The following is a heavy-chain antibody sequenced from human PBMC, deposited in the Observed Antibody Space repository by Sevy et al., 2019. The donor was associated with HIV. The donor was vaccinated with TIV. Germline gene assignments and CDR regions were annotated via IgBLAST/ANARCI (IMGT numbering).Heavy chain of an antibody. CDR2: IYYSGIT. V-gene: IGHV4-30-4*01. Sequence: SETLSLTCSVSGDSISSGDYYWTWMRQSPGKGLEWIGYIYYSGITYYNPSLKSRVIISIDTVKNQFSLKLSSVTAADTAVYYCARYCTRTSPHNWFDPWGQGTLVTVSS. CDR1: GDSISSGDYY. CDR3: ARYCTRTSPHNWFDP. D-gene: IGHD2-2*01. J-gene: IGHJ5*02.